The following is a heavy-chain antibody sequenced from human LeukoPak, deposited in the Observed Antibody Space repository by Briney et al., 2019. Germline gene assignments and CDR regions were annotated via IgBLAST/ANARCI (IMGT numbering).Heavy chain of an antibody. Sequence: SETLSLTCTVSGGPISIFYWSWIRQPPGKGLEWIGYIYNSGSTIYNPSLQSRVTISVDTSKNQFSLKLNSVTAADTAIYYCVRDRELTYWGPGTLVTVSS. CDR1: GGPISIFY. CDR2: IYNSGST. J-gene: IGHJ4*02. CDR3: VRDRELTY. V-gene: IGHV4-59*01. D-gene: IGHD1-26*01.